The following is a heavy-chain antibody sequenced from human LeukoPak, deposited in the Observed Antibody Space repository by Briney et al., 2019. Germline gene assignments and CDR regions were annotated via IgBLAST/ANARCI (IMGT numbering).Heavy chain of an antibody. CDR3: ARLGLLWFGGFGWFDP. Sequence: SETLSLTCAVYGGSFSGYYWSWIRQPPGKGLEWIGEVNHSGSTNYNPSLKSRVTMSVDTSKNQFSLKLSSVTAADTAVYYCARLGLLWFGGFGWFDPWGQGTLVTVSS. CDR2: VNHSGST. D-gene: IGHD3-10*01. CDR1: GGSFSGYY. J-gene: IGHJ5*02. V-gene: IGHV4-34*01.